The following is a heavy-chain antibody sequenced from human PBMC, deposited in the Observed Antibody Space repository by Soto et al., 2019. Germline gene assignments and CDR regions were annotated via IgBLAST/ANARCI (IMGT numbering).Heavy chain of an antibody. Sequence: QVQLQESGPGLVKPSETLSLTCTVSGGSVSSGSNYWSWIREPPGKGLEWIGYLYYSGSTKYNTSLPRRVTISVDTSKNQFSRRLSSVTAADTAVYYCARGRYSPKAGAFAFDIWGRGTMVTVSS. CDR2: LYYSGST. CDR3: ARGRYSPKAGAFAFDI. J-gene: IGHJ3*02. V-gene: IGHV4-61*01. CDR1: GGSVSSGSNY. D-gene: IGHD5-18*01.